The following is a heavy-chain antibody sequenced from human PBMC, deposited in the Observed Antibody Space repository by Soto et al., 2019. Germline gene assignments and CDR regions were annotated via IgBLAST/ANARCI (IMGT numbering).Heavy chain of an antibody. CDR3: HIVVVVAATPSAFDI. CDR2: IGTAGDT. J-gene: IGHJ3*02. CDR1: EFTFSSYD. V-gene: IGHV3-13*01. Sequence: GGSLRLSCAASEFTFSSYDMHWVRQATGKGLEWVSAIGTAGDTYYPGSVKGRFTTSRENAKNSLYLQMNSLRAEDTAVYYCHIVVVVAATPSAFDIWGQGTMVTVSS. D-gene: IGHD2-15*01.